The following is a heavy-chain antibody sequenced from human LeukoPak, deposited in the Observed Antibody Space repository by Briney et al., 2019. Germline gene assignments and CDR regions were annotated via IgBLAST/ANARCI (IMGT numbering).Heavy chain of an antibody. CDR2: NNPNSGGT. D-gene: IGHD6-13*01. J-gene: IGHJ6*02. CDR3: AREVGSSWTYYYYYYGMDV. Sequence: ASVKVSCKASGYTFTGYYMHWVRQAPGQGLEWMGWNNPNSGGTNYAQKFQGRVTMTRDTSISTAYMELSRLRSDDTAVYYCAREVGSSWTYYYYYYGMDVWGQGTTVTVSS. CDR1: GYTFTGYY. V-gene: IGHV1-2*02.